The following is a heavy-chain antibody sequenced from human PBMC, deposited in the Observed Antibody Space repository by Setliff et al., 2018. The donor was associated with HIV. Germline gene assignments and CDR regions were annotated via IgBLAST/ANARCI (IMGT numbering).Heavy chain of an antibody. J-gene: IGHJ4*02. CDR3: VRNSFDYVEEE. D-gene: IGHD3-9*01. Sequence: PSETLSLTCKVSGDSVNSYNYYWSWIRQHPGKGLEWNGYIYYSGSSYYNPSVRSRVIMSLDTSENHFSLKLSSVTAADTAVYYCVRNSFDYVEEEWGQGTQVTVSS. CDR1: GDSVNSYNYY. CDR2: IYYSGSS. V-gene: IGHV4-31*03.